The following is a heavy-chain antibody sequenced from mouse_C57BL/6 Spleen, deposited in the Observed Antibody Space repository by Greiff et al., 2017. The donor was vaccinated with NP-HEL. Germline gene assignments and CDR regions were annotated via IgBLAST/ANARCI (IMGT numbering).Heavy chain of an antibody. CDR3: AREGITTVVEGFAY. Sequence: VQLKESGPGLVKPSQSLSLTCSVTGYSITSGYYWNWIRQFPGNKLEWMGYISYDGSNNYNPSLKNRISITRDTSKNQFFLKLNSVTTEDTATYYCAREGITTVVEGFAYWGQGTLVTVSA. V-gene: IGHV3-6*01. CDR1: GYSITSGYY. D-gene: IGHD1-1*01. CDR2: ISYDGSN. J-gene: IGHJ3*01.